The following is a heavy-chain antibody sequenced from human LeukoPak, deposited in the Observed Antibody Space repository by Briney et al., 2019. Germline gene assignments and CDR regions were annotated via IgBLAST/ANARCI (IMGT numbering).Heavy chain of an antibody. Sequence: PSETLSLTCSVSGGSIRSAGYSWYWIRQFPGRGLEWIGYIYYSGNTAYNPSLKSRVTISLDTSENQFSLNLTSVTAADTAVYFCARDGATGVLDHWGQGTLVTVSS. J-gene: IGHJ4*02. CDR3: ARDGATGVLDH. D-gene: IGHD1-1*01. CDR1: GGSIRSAGYS. V-gene: IGHV4-31*03. CDR2: IYYSGNT.